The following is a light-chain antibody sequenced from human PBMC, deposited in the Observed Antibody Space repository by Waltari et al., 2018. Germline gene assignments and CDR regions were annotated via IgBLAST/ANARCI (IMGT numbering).Light chain of an antibody. CDR3: MQGTHWPYT. CDR1: QSLVHSDGHTH. V-gene: IGKV2-30*02. Sequence: DVVMTQSPLSLPVTLGQAASISCKSSQSLVHSDGHTHLPWFQQRPGQSPRRLMYRVFNRDSGVPDRFSGSGSGTDFTLKISRVEAEDVGVYYCMQGTHWPYTFGPGTKLDIK. CDR2: RVF. J-gene: IGKJ2*01.